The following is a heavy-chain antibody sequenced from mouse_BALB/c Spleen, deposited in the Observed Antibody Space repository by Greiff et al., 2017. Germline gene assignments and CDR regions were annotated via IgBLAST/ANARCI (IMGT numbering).Heavy chain of an antibody. D-gene: IGHD2-4*01. CDR1: GFTFSSYA. V-gene: IGHV5-6-5*01. J-gene: IGHJ4*01. Sequence: EVKLQESGGGLVKPGGSLKLSCAASGFTFSSYAMSWVRQTPEKRLEWVASISSGGSTYYPDSVKGRFTISRDNARNILYLQMSSLRSEDTAMYYCARITTEYAMDYWGQGTSVTVSS. CDR2: ISSGGST. CDR3: ARITTEYAMDY.